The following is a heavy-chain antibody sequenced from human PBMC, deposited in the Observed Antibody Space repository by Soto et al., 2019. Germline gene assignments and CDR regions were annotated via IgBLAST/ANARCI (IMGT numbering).Heavy chain of an antibody. V-gene: IGHV4-59*01. CDR3: ARGTVATLYFDY. D-gene: IGHD5-12*01. J-gene: IGHJ4*02. CDR1: GGSISSYY. CDR2: IYYSGST. Sequence: TLSLTCTVSGGSISSYYWSWIRQPPGKGLEWIGYIYYSGSTNYNPSLKSRVTISVDTSKNQFSLKLSSVTAADTAVYYCARGTVATLYFDYWGQGTLVTVSS.